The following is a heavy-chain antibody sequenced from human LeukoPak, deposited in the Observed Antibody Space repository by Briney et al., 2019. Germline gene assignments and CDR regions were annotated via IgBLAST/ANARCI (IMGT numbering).Heavy chain of an antibody. Sequence: GESLKISCKGSGYSFTSYWIGWVRQMPGKGLEWMGIIYPGDSDTRYSPSFQGQVTISADKSISTAYLQWSSLKASDTAMYYCARHFSGGSGSYYKSDAFDIWGQGTMVTVSS. CDR2: IYPGDSDT. J-gene: IGHJ3*02. CDR1: GYSFTSYW. D-gene: IGHD3-10*01. V-gene: IGHV5-51*01. CDR3: ARHFSGGSGSYYKSDAFDI.